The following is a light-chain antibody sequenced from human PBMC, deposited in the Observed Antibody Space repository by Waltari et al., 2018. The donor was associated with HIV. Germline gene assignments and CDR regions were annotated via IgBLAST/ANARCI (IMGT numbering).Light chain of an antibody. Sequence: DIQMTQSPSSLSAFVGDRVSITCRASQSISSSLVWYQQKPGKAPKLLISGASGLRSGVPSRISGDGSGTDFTLTISSLQPEDFATYYCQQSYALPATFGQGTKVEIK. V-gene: IGKV1-39*01. J-gene: IGKJ1*01. CDR1: QSISSS. CDR3: QQSYALPAT. CDR2: GAS.